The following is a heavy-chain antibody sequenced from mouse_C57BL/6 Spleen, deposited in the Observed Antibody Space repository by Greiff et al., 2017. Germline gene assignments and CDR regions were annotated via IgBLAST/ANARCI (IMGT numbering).Heavy chain of an antibody. CDR3: ARSDYYGSSWSWFAY. Sequence: QVQLQQSGAELARPGASVKLSCKASGYTFTSYGISWVKQRTGQGLEWIGEFYPRSGNTYYNEKFKGKATLTADKSSSTAYMELRSLTSEDSAVYFCARSDYYGSSWSWFAYWGQGTLVTVSA. J-gene: IGHJ3*01. CDR1: GYTFTSYG. D-gene: IGHD1-1*01. CDR2: FYPRSGNT. V-gene: IGHV1-81*01.